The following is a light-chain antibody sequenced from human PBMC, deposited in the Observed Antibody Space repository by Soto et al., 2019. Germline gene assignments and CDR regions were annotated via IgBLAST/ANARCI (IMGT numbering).Light chain of an antibody. CDR1: QGITSY. J-gene: IGKJ4*01. V-gene: IGKV1-9*01. CDR3: QQTRSYPST. CDR2: GAA. Sequence: IQLTQSPSSLSASVGDSVTITCRASQGITSYLAWYQQKPGKAPNLLIYGAATLQSGVPSRFRGSGSGTDFTLTINSLQAEDFATYYGQQTRSYPSTFGGGTKVDIK.